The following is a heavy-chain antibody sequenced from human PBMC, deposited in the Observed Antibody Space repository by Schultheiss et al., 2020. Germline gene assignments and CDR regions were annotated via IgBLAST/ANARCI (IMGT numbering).Heavy chain of an antibody. V-gene: IGHV4-59*08. J-gene: IGHJ4*02. CDR3: ARQIGGELSFFDY. CDR1: GGSISSYY. CDR2: IYYSGST. D-gene: IGHD3-16*02. Sequence: SETLSLTCTVSGGSISSYYWSWIRQPPGKGLEWIGYIYYSGSTNYNPSLKSRVTISVDTSKNQFSLKLSSVTAADTAVYYCARQIGGELSFFDYWGQGTLGTVSS.